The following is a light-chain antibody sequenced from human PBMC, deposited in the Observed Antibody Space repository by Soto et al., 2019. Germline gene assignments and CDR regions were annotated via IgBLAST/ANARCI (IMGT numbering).Light chain of an antibody. J-gene: IGLJ3*02. CDR3: SSYAGGIKWV. Sequence: QSVLTQPPSVSGAPGQRVSISCSGSSSNIGAGFDVHWYQQFPGAAPKLLIYSDVNRPSGVPYRFSASKSGTSASLTITGLQTEDEAHYYCSSYAGGIKWVFGGGTKLTVL. CDR2: SDV. CDR1: SSNIGAGFD. V-gene: IGLV1-40*01.